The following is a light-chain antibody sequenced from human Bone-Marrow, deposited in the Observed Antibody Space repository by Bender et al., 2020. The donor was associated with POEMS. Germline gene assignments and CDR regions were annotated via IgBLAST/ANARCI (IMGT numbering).Light chain of an antibody. V-gene: IGLV1-44*01. Sequence: QSVLTQPPSASGTPGQRVTISCSGSSSNIGTNPVNWYQQLPGTDPKLLIYINNQRPSGVPDRFSGSKSGTSASLAMSGLQSEDEADYYCAAWEDSLNGWVFGGGTKLTVL. CDR3: AAWEDSLNGWV. CDR1: SSNIGTNP. J-gene: IGLJ3*02. CDR2: INN.